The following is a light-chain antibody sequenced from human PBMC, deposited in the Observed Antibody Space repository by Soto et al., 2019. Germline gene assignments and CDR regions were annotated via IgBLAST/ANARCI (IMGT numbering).Light chain of an antibody. CDR1: QDISSY. V-gene: IGKV1-9*01. Sequence: DIQLTQSPSFLSASVGDRVTITCRASQDISSYLAWYQQKPGKAPKLLIYAASTLQSGVPSRFSGSGSGTEFTLTISSLQPEDFATYSCQQLNSYPYTFGQGTKLEIK. CDR2: AAS. CDR3: QQLNSYPYT. J-gene: IGKJ2*01.